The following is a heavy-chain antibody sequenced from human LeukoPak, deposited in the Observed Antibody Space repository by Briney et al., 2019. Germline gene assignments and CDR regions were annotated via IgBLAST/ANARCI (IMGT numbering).Heavy chain of an antibody. Sequence: ASVKVSCKASGYTFTSYDINWVRQATGQGLEWMGWMNPNSGNTGYAQKFQGRVTITRNTSISTAYMELSSRRSEDTAVYYCARVPAATHYTYYFDYWGQGTLVTVSS. CDR3: ARVPAATHYTYYFDY. V-gene: IGHV1-8*03. J-gene: IGHJ4*02. CDR1: GYTFTSYD. D-gene: IGHD2-2*01. CDR2: MNPNSGNT.